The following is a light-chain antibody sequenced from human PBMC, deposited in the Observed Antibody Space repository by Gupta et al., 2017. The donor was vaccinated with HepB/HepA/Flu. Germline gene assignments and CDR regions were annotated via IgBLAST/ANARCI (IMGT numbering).Light chain of an antibody. CDR1: KSTSNY. J-gene: IGKJ5*01. V-gene: IGKV3-11*01. CDR2: DAS. CDR3: QQYSNPPIT. Sequence: IVLTPSPATLSLSPADRATLSCRASKSTSNYLAWYQQKPGQAPRLLIYDASNRATGIPARFSGSGSGTDFTLTISSLEPEDFAVYYCQQYSNPPITFGQGTRLEIK.